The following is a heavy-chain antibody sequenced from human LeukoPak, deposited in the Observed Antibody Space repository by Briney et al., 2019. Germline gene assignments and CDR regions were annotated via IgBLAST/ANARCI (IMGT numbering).Heavy chain of an antibody. V-gene: IGHV3-30*18. CDR3: AKDAMLGY. D-gene: IGHD2-2*01. J-gene: IGHJ4*02. Sequence: GGSLRLSCAASGFTFSSYAMSWVRQAPGKGLEWVAVISYDGSNKYYADSVKGRFTISRDNSKNTLYLQMNSLRAEDTAVYYCAKDAMLGYWGQGTLVTVSS. CDR1: GFTFSSYA. CDR2: ISYDGSNK.